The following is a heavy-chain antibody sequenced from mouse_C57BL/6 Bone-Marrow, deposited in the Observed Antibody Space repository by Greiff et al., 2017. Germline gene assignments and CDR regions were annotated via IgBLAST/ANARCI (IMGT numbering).Heavy chain of an antibody. J-gene: IGHJ2*01. CDR3: ASWITTVVGRGGY. Sequence: QVQLQQPGAELVRPGSSVKLSCKASGYTFTSYWMDWVKQRPGQGLEWIGNIYPSDSETHYNQKFKDKATLTVDKSSSTAYMQLSSLTSEDSAVYYCASWITTVVGRGGYWGQGTTLTVSS. D-gene: IGHD1-1*01. CDR1: GYTFTSYW. V-gene: IGHV1-61*01. CDR2: IYPSDSET.